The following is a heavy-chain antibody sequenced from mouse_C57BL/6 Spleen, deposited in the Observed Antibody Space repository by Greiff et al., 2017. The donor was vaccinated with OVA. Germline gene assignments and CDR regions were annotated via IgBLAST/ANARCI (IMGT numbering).Heavy chain of an antibody. V-gene: IGHV1-22*01. CDR2: INPNNGGT. CDR1: GYTFTDYN. Sequence: VQLQQPGAELVKPGASVKMSCKASGYTFTDYNMHWVKQSHGKSLEWIGYINPNNGGTSYNQKFKGKATLTVNKSSSTAYMELRSLTSEDSAVYYCAREDWDGAWFAYWGQGTLVTVSA. CDR3: AREDWDGAWFAY. D-gene: IGHD4-1*01. J-gene: IGHJ3*01.